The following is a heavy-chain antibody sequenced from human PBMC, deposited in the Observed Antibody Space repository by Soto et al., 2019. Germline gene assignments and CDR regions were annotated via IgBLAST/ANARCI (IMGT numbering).Heavy chain of an antibody. V-gene: IGHV1-46*01. D-gene: IGHD5-12*01. CDR3: ARDPYGDSGYVYFDY. Sequence: ASVKVSCKASGYTFTSYYMHWVRQAPGQGLEWMGIINPSGGSTSYAQKFQGRVTMTRDTSTSTVYMELSSLRSEDTAVYYCARDPYGDSGYVYFDYWGQGTLVTVSS. CDR2: INPSGGST. CDR1: GYTFTSYY. J-gene: IGHJ4*02.